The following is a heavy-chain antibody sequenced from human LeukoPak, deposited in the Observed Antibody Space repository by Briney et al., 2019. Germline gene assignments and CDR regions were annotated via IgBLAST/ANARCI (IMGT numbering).Heavy chain of an antibody. CDR2: IYASGAST. J-gene: IGHJ4*02. CDR1: GFTFRSYA. V-gene: IGHV3-23*01. Sequence: PGGSLRLSCAASGFTFRSYAMSWVRQAPGQGLEWVSIIYASGASTNYADSVRGRFTTFRDNSNNMVYLQMNGLRAEDTAVYYCATDFEQDSWSGHSDWGQGTLVTVSS. CDR3: ATDFEQDSWSGHSD. D-gene: IGHD3-3*01.